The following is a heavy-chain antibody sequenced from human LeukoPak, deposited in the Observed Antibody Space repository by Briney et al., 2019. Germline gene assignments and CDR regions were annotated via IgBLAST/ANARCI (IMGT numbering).Heavy chain of an antibody. CDR2: IYHSGST. CDR1: GGSISSSNW. D-gene: IGHD4-17*01. J-gene: IGHJ6*02. CDR3: ARDGHDYGDYGGLPYYYGMDV. Sequence: PSGTLSLTCAVSGGSISSSNWWSWVRQPPGKGLEWIGKIYHSGSTNYNPSLKSRVTISVDKSKNQFSLKLSSVTAADTAVYYCARDGHDYGDYGGLPYYYGMDVWGQGTTVTVSS. V-gene: IGHV4-4*02.